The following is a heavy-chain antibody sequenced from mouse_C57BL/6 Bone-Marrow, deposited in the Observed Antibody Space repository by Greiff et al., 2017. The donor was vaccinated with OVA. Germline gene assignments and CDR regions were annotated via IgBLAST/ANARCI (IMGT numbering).Heavy chain of an antibody. D-gene: IGHD1-1*01. CDR3: VRDRGNYYGSSYAMDY. J-gene: IGHJ4*01. V-gene: IGHV10-3*01. CDR1: GFTFNTYA. Sequence: EVKLMESGGGLVQPKGSLKLSCAASGFTFNTYAMHWVRQAPGKGLEWVARIRSKSSNYATYYADSVKDRFTISRDDSQSMLYLQMNNLKTEDTARYYCVRDRGNYYGSSYAMDYWGQGTSVTVSS. CDR2: IRSKSSNYAT.